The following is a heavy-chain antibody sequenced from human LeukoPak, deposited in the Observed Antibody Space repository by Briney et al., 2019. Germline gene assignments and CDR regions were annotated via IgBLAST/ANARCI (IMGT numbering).Heavy chain of an antibody. V-gene: IGHV3-7*01. CDR1: GFTFSNFW. CDR2: IKQDGSEK. J-gene: IGHJ4*02. D-gene: IGHD3-16*01. Sequence: GGSLRLSCAASGFTFSNFWMSWVRQAPGKGLEWLANIKQDGSEKYYVDSVKGRFTISRDNAKNSLYLQMNSLRAEDTALYYCASLGYWGQGTLVTVSS. CDR3: ASLGY.